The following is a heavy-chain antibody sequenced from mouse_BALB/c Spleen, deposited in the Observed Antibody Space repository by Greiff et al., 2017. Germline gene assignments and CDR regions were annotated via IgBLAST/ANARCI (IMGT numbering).Heavy chain of an antibody. CDR1: GYTFTSYW. Sequence: QVQLQQPRAELVKPGASVKMSCKASGYTFTSYWMHWVKQRPGQGLEWIGVIDPSDSYTSYNQKFKGKATLTVDTSSSTAYMQLSSLTSEDSAVYYCTFYDGLGMDYWGQGTSVTVSS. CDR3: TFYDGLGMDY. D-gene: IGHD2-3*01. CDR2: IDPSDSYT. V-gene: IGHV1S127*01. J-gene: IGHJ4*01.